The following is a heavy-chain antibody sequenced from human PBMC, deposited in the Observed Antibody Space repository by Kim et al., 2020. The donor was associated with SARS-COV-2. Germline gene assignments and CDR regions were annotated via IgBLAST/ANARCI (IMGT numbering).Heavy chain of an antibody. CDR3: AKGSTLLDY. J-gene: IGHJ4*02. D-gene: IGHD2-15*01. Sequence: YYADSVKGLFNISRDNSKNALLLEMNSLRAEDTALYYCAKGSTLLDYWGQGARVTVSS. V-gene: IGHV3-23*01.